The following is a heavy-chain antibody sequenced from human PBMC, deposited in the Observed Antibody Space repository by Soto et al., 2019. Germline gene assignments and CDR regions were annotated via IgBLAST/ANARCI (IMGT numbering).Heavy chain of an antibody. CDR2: INHSGST. J-gene: IGHJ6*02. Sequence: PSETLSLTCAVYGGSFSGYYWSWIRQPPGKGLEWIGEINHSGSTNYNPSLKSRVTISVDTSKNQFSLKLSSVTAADTAVYYCASGDSNYYYYGMDVWGQWTTVTVCS. CDR3: ASGDSNYYYYGMDV. D-gene: IGHD4-4*01. CDR1: GGSFSGYY. V-gene: IGHV4-34*01.